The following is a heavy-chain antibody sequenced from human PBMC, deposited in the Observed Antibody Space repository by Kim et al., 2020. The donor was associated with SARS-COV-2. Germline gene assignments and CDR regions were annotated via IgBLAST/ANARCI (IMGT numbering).Heavy chain of an antibody. CDR3: ASNSGSFY. Sequence: GGSLRLSCAASGFTFSSYAMHWVRQAPGKGLEWVAVISYDGSNKYYADSVKGRFTISRDNSKNTLYLQMNSLRAEDTAVYYCASNSGSFYWGQGTLVTVS. D-gene: IGHD1-26*01. J-gene: IGHJ4*02. CDR2: ISYDGSNK. V-gene: IGHV3-30*04. CDR1: GFTFSSYA.